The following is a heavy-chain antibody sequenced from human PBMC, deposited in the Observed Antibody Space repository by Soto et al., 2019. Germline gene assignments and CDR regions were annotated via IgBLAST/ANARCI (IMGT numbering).Heavy chain of an antibody. Sequence: VTVSCKASAGTFSSYAISRVRQAPGQGLEWMGGIIPTFGTANYAQKFQGRVTITADESTSTAYVELSSLRSEDTAVYYCQARCHEHAFDIWGQGTMVTV. CDR2: IIPTFGTA. CDR3: QARCHEHAFDI. V-gene: IGHV1-69*13. D-gene: IGHD2-2*01. J-gene: IGHJ3*02. CDR1: AGTFSSYA.